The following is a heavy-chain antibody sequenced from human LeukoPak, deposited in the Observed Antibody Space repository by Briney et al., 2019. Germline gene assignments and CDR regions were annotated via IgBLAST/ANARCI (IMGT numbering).Heavy chain of an antibody. CDR2: IIPIFGAA. Sequence: SVKVSCKASGGTFSSYAISWVRQAPGQGLEWMGGIIPIFGAANYAQKFQGRVTITTDESTSTAYMELSSLRSEDTAVYYCARWAGRLISSSWLDYWGQGTLVTVSS. CDR3: ARWAGRLISSSWLDY. V-gene: IGHV1-69*05. CDR1: GGTFSSYA. J-gene: IGHJ4*02. D-gene: IGHD6-13*01.